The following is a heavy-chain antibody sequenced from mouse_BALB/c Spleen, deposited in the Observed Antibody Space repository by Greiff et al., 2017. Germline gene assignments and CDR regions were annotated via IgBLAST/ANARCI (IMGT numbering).Heavy chain of an antibody. CDR3: ARHKYGNYWFAY. D-gene: IGHD2-10*02. V-gene: IGHV5-9-3*01. CDR2: ISSGGSYT. J-gene: IGHJ3*01. CDR1: GFTFSSYA. Sequence: EVMLVESGGGLVKPGGSLKLSCAASGFTFSSYAMSWVRQTPEKRLEWVATISSGGSYTYYPDSVKGRFTISRDNAKNTLYLQMSSLRSEDTAMYYCARHKYGNYWFAYWGQGTLVTVSA.